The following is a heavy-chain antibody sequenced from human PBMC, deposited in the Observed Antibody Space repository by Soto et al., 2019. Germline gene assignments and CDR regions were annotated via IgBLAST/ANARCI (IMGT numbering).Heavy chain of an antibody. CDR2: ISGSGGGT. D-gene: IGHD3-10*01. CDR1: GFTFSSCA. CDR3: AKDLLRGSGSSRNYFDY. Sequence: EVQLLESGGGLVQPGGSLRLSCAASGFTFSSCAMNWVRQAPGKGLEWVSTISGSGGGTYYADSVKGRFTISRDNSKNTLYLQMNSLRAEDTAVYYCAKDLLRGSGSSRNYFDYWGQGTLVTVSS. V-gene: IGHV3-23*01. J-gene: IGHJ4*02.